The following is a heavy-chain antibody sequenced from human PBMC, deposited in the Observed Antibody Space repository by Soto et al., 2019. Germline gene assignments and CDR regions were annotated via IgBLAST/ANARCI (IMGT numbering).Heavy chain of an antibody. Sequence: QVQLVESGGGVVQPGRSLRLSCAASGFTFSSYGMHWVRQAPGKGLEWVAVISYDGSNKYYADSVKGRFTISRDNYKNTLYLQMNSLRAEDTAVYYCAKDLAVAGIGTMDYWGQGTLVTVSS. CDR1: GFTFSSYG. CDR3: AKDLAVAGIGTMDY. D-gene: IGHD6-19*01. V-gene: IGHV3-30*18. J-gene: IGHJ4*02. CDR2: ISYDGSNK.